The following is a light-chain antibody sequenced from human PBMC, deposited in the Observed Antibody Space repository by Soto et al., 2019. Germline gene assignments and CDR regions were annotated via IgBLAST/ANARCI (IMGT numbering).Light chain of an antibody. CDR3: QQSYRTLIT. J-gene: IGKJ5*01. CDR2: AAS. CDR1: QSISSY. V-gene: IGKV1-39*01. Sequence: DIQMTQSPSSLSASVGDRFTITCRASQSISSYLNWYQQKPGKXPKXXIYAASSLQSGVPSRFSGSGYGTAGTITISSLQPEDGETYDGQQSYRTLITFGQGTRLEIK.